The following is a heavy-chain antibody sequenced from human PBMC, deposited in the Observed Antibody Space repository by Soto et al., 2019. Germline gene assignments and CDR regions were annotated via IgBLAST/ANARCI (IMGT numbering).Heavy chain of an antibody. D-gene: IGHD2-15*01. J-gene: IGHJ6*02. CDR1: GGSISSYY. CDR3: ARHLGYCSGGSCSSKDYYYGMDV. CDR2: IYYSGST. V-gene: IGHV4-59*08. Sequence: PSETLSLTCTVSGGSISSYYWSWIRQPPGKGLEWIGYIYYSGSTNYNPSLKSRVTISVDTSKNQFSLKLSSVTAADTAVYYCARHLGYCSGGSCSSKDYYYGMDVWGQGTTVTVS.